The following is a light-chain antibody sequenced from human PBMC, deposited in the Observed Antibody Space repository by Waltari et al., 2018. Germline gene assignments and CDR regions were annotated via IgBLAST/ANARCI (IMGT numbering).Light chain of an antibody. CDR3: QQYLLFWT. Sequence: DIQMTQSPSTLSASVGDRVTITCRASQTINGWLAWYQQKPGKAPELLIQEASTLESGVPPRFSGSGSGTEFTLTISSVQPEDVATYYCQQYLLFWTFGQGTRVEIK. V-gene: IGKV1-5*01. CDR2: EAS. CDR1: QTINGW. J-gene: IGKJ1*01.